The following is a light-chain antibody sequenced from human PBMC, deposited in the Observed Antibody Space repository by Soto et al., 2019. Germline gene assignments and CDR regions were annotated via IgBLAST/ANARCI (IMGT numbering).Light chain of an antibody. CDR1: QSVLDISNNKNY. Sequence: DIVMTQSPDSLAVSLSERATINCKSSQSVLDISNNKNYLAWYQQKPRQPPKLLIYWASARESGVPDRFSGSGSGTDFTLTISSLQAEDVAVYYCQQYYRTPPTFGQGTKLEIK. J-gene: IGKJ2*01. CDR2: WAS. V-gene: IGKV4-1*01. CDR3: QQYYRTPPT.